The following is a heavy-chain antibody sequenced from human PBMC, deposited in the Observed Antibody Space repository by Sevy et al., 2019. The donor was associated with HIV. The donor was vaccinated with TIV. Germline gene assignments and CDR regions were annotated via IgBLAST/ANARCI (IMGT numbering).Heavy chain of an antibody. CDR3: ATTKDYYDSSGYPFDH. J-gene: IGHJ4*02. CDR1: GYTLTQFS. V-gene: IGHV1-24*01. CDR2: FDPEDGDPEDGKT. D-gene: IGHD3-22*01. Sequence: ASVKVSCKVSGYTLTQFSMHWVRQAPGKGLEWMTTFDPEDGDPEDGKTIYAQKFLGRVTMTEDTSTDTAYMELSSLRSDDTAVYYCATTKDYYDSSGYPFDHWGQGTLVTVSS.